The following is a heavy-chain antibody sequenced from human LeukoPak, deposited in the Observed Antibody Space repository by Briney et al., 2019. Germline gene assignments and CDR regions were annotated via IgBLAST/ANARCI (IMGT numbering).Heavy chain of an antibody. Sequence: PSETLSLTCTVSGGSISSGSYYWSWIRQPAGKGLEWIGRIYTSGSINYNPSLKSRVTISVDTSKNQFSLKLSSVTAADTAVYYCARGGYTAMVGVYYYYGMDVWGQGTTVTVSS. CDR3: ARGGYTAMVGVYYYYGMDV. CDR2: IYTSGSI. D-gene: IGHD5-18*01. V-gene: IGHV4-61*02. J-gene: IGHJ6*02. CDR1: GGSISSGSYY.